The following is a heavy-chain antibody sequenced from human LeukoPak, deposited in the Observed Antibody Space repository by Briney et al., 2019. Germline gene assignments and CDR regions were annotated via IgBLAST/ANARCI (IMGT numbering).Heavy chain of an antibody. V-gene: IGHV3-23*01. J-gene: IGHJ3*02. CDR1: GFTFSSYG. CDR2: IRYSGGST. Sequence: PAGGTLRLSCAASGFTFSSYGMSGVRQAPGEGLEWVSAIRYSGGSTCYADSVKGRFTISRDNSKNTLYLQMNRLRAEDTAVYYCARIWFGELLASGGAFDKWGQGTTVTVSA. D-gene: IGHD3-10*01. CDR3: ARIWFGELLASGGAFDK.